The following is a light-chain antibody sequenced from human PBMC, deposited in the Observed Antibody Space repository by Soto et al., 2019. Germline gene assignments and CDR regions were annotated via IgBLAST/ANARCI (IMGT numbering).Light chain of an antibody. J-gene: IGKJ2*01. Sequence: DIVMTQSPLSLPVTPGEPASISCRSSQSLLHSNGYNCLDWYLQKPGQSPQLLIYLGSNRASGVPDRFSGSVSGTDFTLKISRVEAEDVGVYYCMQALQTPRTFGQGTKLEIK. CDR1: QSLLHSNGYNC. V-gene: IGKV2-28*01. CDR2: LGS. CDR3: MQALQTPRT.